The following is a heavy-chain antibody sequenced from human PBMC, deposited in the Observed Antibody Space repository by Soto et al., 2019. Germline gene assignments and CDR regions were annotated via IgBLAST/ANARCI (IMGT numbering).Heavy chain of an antibody. J-gene: IGHJ6*02. CDR3: ARIDHDFWSGYFSLNYYHYGMDV. Sequence: GGSLRLSCAASGFTFSSYAMHWVRQAPGKGLEWVAVISYDGSNKYYADSVKGRFTISRDNSKNTLYLQMNSLRAEDTAVYYCARIDHDFWSGYFSLNYYHYGMDVWGQGSTVTVSS. V-gene: IGHV3-30-3*01. CDR2: ISYDGSNK. D-gene: IGHD3-3*01. CDR1: GFTFSSYA.